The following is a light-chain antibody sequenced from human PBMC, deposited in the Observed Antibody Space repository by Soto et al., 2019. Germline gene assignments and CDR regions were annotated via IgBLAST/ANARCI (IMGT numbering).Light chain of an antibody. CDR2: AVT. Sequence: SALTPPASVSGSPGQSITISCTGTSSDVGGYNYVFWYQQHPGKASKLMIYAVTDRPSGVSSRFSGSKSGNTASLTISGLQAEDEADYYCSSYTSSSTLFGTGTKVTVL. CDR1: SSDVGGYNY. CDR3: SSYTSSSTL. V-gene: IGLV2-14*01. J-gene: IGLJ1*01.